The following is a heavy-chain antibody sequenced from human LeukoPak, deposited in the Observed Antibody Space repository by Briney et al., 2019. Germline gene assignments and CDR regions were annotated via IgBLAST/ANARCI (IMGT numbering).Heavy chain of an antibody. Sequence: PSETLSHTCAVYGGSFSGYYWSWIRQPPGKGLEWIGEINHSGSTNYNPSLKSRVTISVDTSKNQFSLKLSSVTAADTAVYYCARSSHRGSSWYMAGYNWFDPWGQGTLVTVSS. CDR1: GGSFSGYY. J-gene: IGHJ5*02. V-gene: IGHV4-34*01. D-gene: IGHD6-13*01. CDR2: INHSGST. CDR3: ARSSHRGSSWYMAGYNWFDP.